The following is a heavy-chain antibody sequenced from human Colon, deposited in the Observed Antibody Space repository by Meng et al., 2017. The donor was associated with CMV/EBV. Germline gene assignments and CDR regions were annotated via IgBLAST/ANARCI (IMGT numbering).Heavy chain of an antibody. CDR3: ARVKKYYYDSSGRPDAFDM. J-gene: IGHJ3*02. D-gene: IGHD3-22*01. CDR2: IYYSGNT. CDR1: GDPINNYY. V-gene: IGHV4-59*01. Sequence: SETLSLTCTVSGDPINNYYWSWIRQPPGKGLEWIGYIYYSGNTNYNPSLKSRVTISLDTSKNQFSLKLRSVTAADTAVYYCARVKKYYYDSSGRPDAFDMWGQGTMVTVSS.